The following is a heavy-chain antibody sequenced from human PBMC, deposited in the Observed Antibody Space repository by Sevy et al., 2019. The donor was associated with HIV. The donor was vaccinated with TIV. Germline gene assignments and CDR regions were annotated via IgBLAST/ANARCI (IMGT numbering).Heavy chain of an antibody. V-gene: IGHV3-15*01. D-gene: IGHD1-26*01. Sequence: GSLRLSCAASGFSFTNAWMSWVRQAPGKGLEWVGRIKSKTDGGTRDLAAPVKGRFAISRDDSKSTFYLQMDSLKTDDTGVYYCTAGVGTSDCDYWGQGILVTVSS. CDR3: TAGVGTSDCDY. CDR2: IKSKTDGGTR. CDR1: GFSFTNAW. J-gene: IGHJ4*02.